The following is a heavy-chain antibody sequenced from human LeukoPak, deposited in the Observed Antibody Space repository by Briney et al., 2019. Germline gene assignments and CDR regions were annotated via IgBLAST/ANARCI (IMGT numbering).Heavy chain of an antibody. Sequence: PGGSLNLSCAASGFAFNSYGMNWVRQAPGKGLEWVSSISSSSYIYYADSVKGRFTISRDNAKNSLYLQVNSLRAEDTAVYYCARQYYDALSGFYTADFYFDLWGQGTQVTVSS. V-gene: IGHV3-21*01. CDR1: GFAFNSYG. D-gene: IGHD3-3*01. CDR2: ISSSSYI. J-gene: IGHJ4*02. CDR3: ARQYYDALSGFYTADFYFDL.